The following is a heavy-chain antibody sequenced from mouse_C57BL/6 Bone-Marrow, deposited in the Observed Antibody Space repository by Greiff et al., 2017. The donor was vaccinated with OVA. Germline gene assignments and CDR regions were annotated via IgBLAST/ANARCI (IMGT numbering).Heavy chain of an antibody. J-gene: IGHJ4*01. CDR2: IYPRSGNT. D-gene: IGHD1-1*01. CDR1: GYTFTSYG. V-gene: IGHV1-81*01. CDR3: ARSRAFGRFYAMDY. Sequence: VQLQQSGAELARPGASVKLSCKASGYTFTSYGISWVKQRTGQGLEWIGEIYPRSGNTYYNEKFKGKATLTADKSSSTAYMELRSLTSEDSAVYFCARSRAFGRFYAMDYWGQGTSVTVSS.